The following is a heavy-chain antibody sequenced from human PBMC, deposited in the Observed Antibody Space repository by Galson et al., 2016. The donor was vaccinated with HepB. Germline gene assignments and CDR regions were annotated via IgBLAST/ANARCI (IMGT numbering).Heavy chain of an antibody. V-gene: IGHV4-34*01. CDR3: VRGRYGGAAP. D-gene: IGHD4/OR15-4a*01. CDR2: TTNSGTT. CDR1: GGSPSSYN. Sequence: ETLSPTCDVYGGSPSSYNCSWLRPPPGKGLEWTGETTNSGTTHYSPSLKSRITISADPSKNQFSLQVSSLTAADTTLYYCVRGRYGGAAPWGQGTLVVVSS. J-gene: IGHJ4*02.